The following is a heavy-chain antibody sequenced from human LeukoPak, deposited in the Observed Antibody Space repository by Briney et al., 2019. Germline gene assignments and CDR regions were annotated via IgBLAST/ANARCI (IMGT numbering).Heavy chain of an antibody. Sequence: ASVKVSCKASGYTFTSYDINWVRQATGQGLEWMGWMNPNSGSTGYAQKFQGRVTMTRNTSISTAYMELSSLRSEDTAVYYCARDTPRLRGVIRYWGQGTLVTVSS. CDR1: GYTFTSYD. D-gene: IGHD3-10*01. CDR3: ARDTPRLRGVIRY. J-gene: IGHJ4*02. V-gene: IGHV1-8*01. CDR2: MNPNSGST.